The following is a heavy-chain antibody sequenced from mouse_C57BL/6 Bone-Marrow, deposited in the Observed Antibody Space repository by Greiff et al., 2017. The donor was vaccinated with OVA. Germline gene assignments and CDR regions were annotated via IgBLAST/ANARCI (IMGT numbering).Heavy chain of an antibody. CDR1: GFTFSSYA. D-gene: IGHD2-3*01. Sequence: EVKLMESGGGLVKPGGSLKLSCAASGFTFSSYAMSWVRQTPEKRLEWVATISDGGSYTYYPDNVKGRFTISRDNAKNNLYLQMSHLKSEDAAMYCCARGYDGYLYFDYWGQGTTLTVSS. J-gene: IGHJ2*01. CDR2: ISDGGSYT. V-gene: IGHV5-4*03. CDR3: ARGYDGYLYFDY.